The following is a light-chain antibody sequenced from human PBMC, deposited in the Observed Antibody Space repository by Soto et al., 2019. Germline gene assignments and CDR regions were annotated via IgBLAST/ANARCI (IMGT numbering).Light chain of an antibody. V-gene: IGKV3-20*01. CDR3: QQYGSSPPT. CDR1: QSVSSSY. J-gene: IGKJ1*01. CDR2: GAS. Sequence: EIVLTQSPGTLSLSPGERATLSCRASQSVSSSYLAWYQQKPGQAPRLLIYGASSRATGIPDRFSGSGSGTDFTLTISRLEPGDFAVYSCQQYGSSPPTFGQGTKVEIK.